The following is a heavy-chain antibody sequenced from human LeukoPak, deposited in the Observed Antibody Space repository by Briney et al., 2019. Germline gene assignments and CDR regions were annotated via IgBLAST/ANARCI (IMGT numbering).Heavy chain of an antibody. CDR1: GYTFTGYY. CDR3: ARLSEEIFGELSKYYFDY. Sequence: ASVKVSCKASGYTFTGYYMHWVRQAPGQGLEWMGWINPNSGGTDYAQKFQGRVTMTRDTSISTAYMELSRLRSDDTAVYYCARLSEEIFGELSKYYFDYWGQGTLVTVSS. D-gene: IGHD3-10*01. J-gene: IGHJ4*02. V-gene: IGHV1-2*02. CDR2: INPNSGGT.